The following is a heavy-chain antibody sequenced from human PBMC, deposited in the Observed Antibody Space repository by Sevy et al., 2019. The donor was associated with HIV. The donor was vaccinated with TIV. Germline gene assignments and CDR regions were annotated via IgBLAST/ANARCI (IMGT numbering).Heavy chain of an antibody. Sequence: GGSLRLSCVASGFTFSSYAMSWVRQAPGKGLEWVSAISGSGGSTYYADSVKGRFTISRDNSKNTLYLQMNSLRAEDTAVYYCAGVVPAANRFDPWGQGTLVTVSS. D-gene: IGHD2-2*01. CDR1: GFTFSSYA. J-gene: IGHJ5*02. CDR2: ISGSGGST. V-gene: IGHV3-23*01. CDR3: AGVVPAANRFDP.